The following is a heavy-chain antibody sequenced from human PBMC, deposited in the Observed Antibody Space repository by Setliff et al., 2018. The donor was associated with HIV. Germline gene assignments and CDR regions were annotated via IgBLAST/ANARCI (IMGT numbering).Heavy chain of an antibody. Sequence: SETLSLTCAVSGYSISSGYYWGWIRQTPGKGLEWIGSIYHGGSTYYSPSFRGRVALSVDTSKNQFSLKLNSVTAADTAVYYCARSSLHCGGGSCYLTWFDPWGQGTLVTVSS. CDR3: ARSSLHCGGGSCYLTWFDP. D-gene: IGHD2-15*01. V-gene: IGHV4-38-2*01. CDR2: IYHGGST. J-gene: IGHJ5*02. CDR1: GYSISSGYY.